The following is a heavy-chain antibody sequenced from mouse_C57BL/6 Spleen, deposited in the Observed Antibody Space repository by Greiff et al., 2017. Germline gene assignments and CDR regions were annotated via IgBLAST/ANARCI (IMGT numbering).Heavy chain of an antibody. D-gene: IGHD4-1*01. J-gene: IGHJ2*01. CDR1: GFTFSDYY. CDR3: SRDPGTSSFDY. V-gene: IGHV5-16*01. CDR2: INYDGSST. Sequence: EVKLEESEGGLVQPGSSMKLSCTASGFTFSDYYMAWVRQVPEKGLEWVANINYDGSSTYYLDSLKSRFIISRDNAKNILYLQMSSLKSADTTTYYCSRDPGTSSFDYWGQGTTLTVSS.